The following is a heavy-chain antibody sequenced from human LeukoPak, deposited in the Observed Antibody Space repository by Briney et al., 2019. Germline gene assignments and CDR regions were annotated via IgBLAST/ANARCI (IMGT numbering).Heavy chain of an antibody. V-gene: IGHV3-74*01. Sequence: GGSLRLSCAASGFKFSNYWMHWVRQAPGKGLVWVSRINPDGSSTSYADSVKGRFTISRDNAKNTLYLQMNSLRVEDTAVYYCARANSLDYWGQGTLVTVSS. CDR3: ARANSLDY. J-gene: IGHJ4*02. CDR1: GFKFSNYW. D-gene: IGHD4/OR15-4a*01. CDR2: INPDGSST.